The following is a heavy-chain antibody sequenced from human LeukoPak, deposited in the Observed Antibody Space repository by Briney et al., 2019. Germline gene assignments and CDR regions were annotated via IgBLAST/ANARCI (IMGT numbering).Heavy chain of an antibody. CDR3: ARAHYDTDAGYFQH. CDR1: GFTFSSYS. J-gene: IGHJ1*01. D-gene: IGHD3-22*01. V-gene: IGHV3-21*01. CDR2: ISSSSSYI. Sequence: GGSLRLSCAASGFTFSSYSMNWVRQAPEKGLEWVSSISSSSSYIYYADSVKGRFTISRDNAKNSLYLQMNSLRAEDTAVYYCARAHYDTDAGYFQHWGQGTLVTVSS.